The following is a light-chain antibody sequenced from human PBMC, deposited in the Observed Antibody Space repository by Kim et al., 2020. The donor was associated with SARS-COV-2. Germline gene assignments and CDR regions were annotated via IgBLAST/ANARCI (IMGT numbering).Light chain of an antibody. CDR2: GNN. J-gene: IGLJ3*02. Sequence: APGQTVTISCPGSSSGIGAGYDVHWYQHLPGAAPKLLIYGNNIRPSGVPDRFSGSKSGTSASLAITGLQAEDEADYYCQSYDRFWVFGGGTKLTVL. V-gene: IGLV1-40*01. CDR3: QSYDRFWV. CDR1: SSGIGAGYD.